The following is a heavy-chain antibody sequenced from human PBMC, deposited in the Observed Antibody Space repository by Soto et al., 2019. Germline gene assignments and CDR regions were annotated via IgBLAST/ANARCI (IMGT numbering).Heavy chain of an antibody. CDR1: GGSISSYY. J-gene: IGHJ5*02. D-gene: IGHD3-22*01. CDR3: AREPLIRGMNWFDP. CDR2: IYYSGST. V-gene: IGHV4-59*12. Sequence: SETLSLTCTVSGGSISSYYWSWIRQPPGKGLEWIGYIYYSGSTNYNPSLKSRVTISVDTSKNQFSLKLSSVTAADTAVYYCAREPLIRGMNWFDPWGQGTLVTVSS.